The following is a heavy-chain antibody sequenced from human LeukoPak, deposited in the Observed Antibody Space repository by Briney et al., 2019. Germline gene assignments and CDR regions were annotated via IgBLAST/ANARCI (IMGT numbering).Heavy chain of an antibody. CDR1: GFTFSSYW. D-gene: IGHD2-21*01. Sequence: PGGSLRLSCVASGFTFSSYWMQWVRQDAGKGLVWVSQIIGDETYTTYADSVEGRFTISRDNAKNSVYLQMNSLRAEDTAVYYCARSPHMVVSDYWGQGTLVTVSS. V-gene: IGHV3-74*03. J-gene: IGHJ4*02. CDR3: ARSPHMVVSDY. CDR2: IIGDETYT.